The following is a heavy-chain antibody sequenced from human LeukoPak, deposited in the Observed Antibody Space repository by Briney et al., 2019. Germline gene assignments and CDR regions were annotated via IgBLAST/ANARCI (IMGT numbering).Heavy chain of an antibody. J-gene: IGHJ4*02. CDR1: GFTCSSYG. Sequence: PGRSLRLSGAASGFTCSSYGMHWVRQAPGKGLEWVAVISYDGGNKYYADSVKGRFTISRDNSKNTLYLQMNSLRAEDTAVYYCAKDVGWVATIDYWGQGILVTVSS. D-gene: IGHD5-24*01. CDR3: AKDVGWVATIDY. CDR2: ISYDGGNK. V-gene: IGHV3-30*18.